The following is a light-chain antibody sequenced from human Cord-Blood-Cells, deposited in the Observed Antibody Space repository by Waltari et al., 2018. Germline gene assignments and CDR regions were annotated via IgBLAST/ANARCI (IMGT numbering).Light chain of an antibody. J-gene: IGLJ1*01. CDR2: DVS. CDR3: SSYTSSCYV. CDR1: SSDVGGYNY. V-gene: IGLV2-14*01. Sequence: QSALTQPASVSGSPGQSITISCTGTSSDVGGYNYVSWYQQHPGKAPKLMIYDVSNWPSGVANRFSGSKSGNTASLTISGLQAEYEADYYCSSYTSSCYVFGTGTKVTVL.